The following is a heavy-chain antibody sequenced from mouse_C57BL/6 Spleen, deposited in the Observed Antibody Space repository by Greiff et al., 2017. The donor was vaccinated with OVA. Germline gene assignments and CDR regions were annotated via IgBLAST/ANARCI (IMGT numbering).Heavy chain of an antibody. Sequence: QVQLQQPGAELVRPGTSVKLSCKASGYTFTSYWMHWVKQRPGQGLEWIGVIDPYDSYTNYNQKFKGKATLTVDTASSTAYMQLSSLTSEDSAVYNCARDYGSELRFAYWGQGTLGTVSA. CDR3: ARDYGSELRFAY. CDR1: GYTFTSYW. J-gene: IGHJ3*01. V-gene: IGHV1-59*01. D-gene: IGHD1-1*01. CDR2: IDPYDSYT.